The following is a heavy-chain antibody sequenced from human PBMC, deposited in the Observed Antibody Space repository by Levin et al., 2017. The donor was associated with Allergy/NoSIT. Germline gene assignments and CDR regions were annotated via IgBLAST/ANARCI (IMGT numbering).Heavy chain of an antibody. V-gene: IGHV3-15*01. J-gene: IGHJ4*02. CDR2: IKSKTDGGTT. CDR3: TTDGLLRSSSGWYRRFDY. CDR1: GFTFSNAW. D-gene: IGHD6-19*01. Sequence: GESLKISCAASGFTFSNAWMSWVRQAPGKGLEWVGRIKSKTDGGTTDYAAPVKGRFTISRDDSKNTLYLQMNSLKTEDTAVYYCTTDGLLRSSSGWYRRFDYWGQGTLVTVSS.